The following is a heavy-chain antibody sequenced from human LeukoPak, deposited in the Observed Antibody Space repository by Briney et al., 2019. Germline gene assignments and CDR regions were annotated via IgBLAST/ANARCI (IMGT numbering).Heavy chain of an antibody. V-gene: IGHV3-74*01. J-gene: IGHJ4*02. D-gene: IGHD3-16*01. Sequence: PGGSLRLSCAASGFTFRSSWMHWVRQAPGRGLVWVSRISSDGSSTIYADSVKGRFTISRDNAKNTLYPQMNSLRAEDTAVYYCARDWGGSGPTSHDYWGQGTLVTVSS. CDR3: ARDWGGSGPTSHDY. CDR1: GFTFRSSW. CDR2: ISSDGSST.